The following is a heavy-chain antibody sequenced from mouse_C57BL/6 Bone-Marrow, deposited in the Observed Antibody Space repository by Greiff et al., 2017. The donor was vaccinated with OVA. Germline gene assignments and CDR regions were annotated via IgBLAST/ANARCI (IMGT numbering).Heavy chain of an antibody. CDR1: GYTFTSYG. J-gene: IGHJ3*01. CDR3: ARFPYDYLPWFAY. V-gene: IGHV1-81*01. Sequence: VQLQQSGAELARPGASVKLSCKASGYTFTSYGISWVNQRTGQGLEWIGEIYPRSGNTYYNEKFKGKATLTADKSSSTAYMELRSLTSEDSAVYFCARFPYDYLPWFAYWGQGTLVTVSA. CDR2: IYPRSGNT. D-gene: IGHD2-4*01.